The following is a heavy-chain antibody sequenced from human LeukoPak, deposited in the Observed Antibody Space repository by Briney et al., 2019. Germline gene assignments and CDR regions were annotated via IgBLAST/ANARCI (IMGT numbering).Heavy chain of an antibody. CDR1: GGSISSATYY. D-gene: IGHD2-2*01. Sequence: SETLSLTCSVSGGSISSATYYWSWIRQPAGKGLEWIGRIYTSGSTNYNPSLKSRVTMSVDTSKNQFSLKLSSVTAADTAVYYCARDHQLLPFDYWGQGTLVTVSS. CDR2: IYTSGST. J-gene: IGHJ4*02. CDR3: ARDHQLLPFDY. V-gene: IGHV4-61*02.